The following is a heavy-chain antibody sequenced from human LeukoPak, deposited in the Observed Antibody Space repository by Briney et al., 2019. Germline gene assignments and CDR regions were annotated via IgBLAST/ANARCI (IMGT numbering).Heavy chain of an antibody. V-gene: IGHV4-34*01. CDR2: INHSGST. J-gene: IGHJ5*02. CDR1: GGSFSGYY. CDR3: ARGSAFDP. Sequence: SETLSLTCAVYGGSFSGYYWSWIRQPPGKGLEWIGEINHSGSTNYNPSLKSRVTISVDTSKNQFSLKLSSVTAADTAVYYCARGSAFDPWGQGTLVTVSS.